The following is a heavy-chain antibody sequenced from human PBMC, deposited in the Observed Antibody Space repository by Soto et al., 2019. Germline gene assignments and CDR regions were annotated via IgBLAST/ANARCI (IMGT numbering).Heavy chain of an antibody. CDR1: GFTFSSYS. Sequence: PGGSLRLSCAASGFTFSSYSMTWVRQAPGKGLEWVSAISGSGGSTYYADSVKGRFTISRDNSKNTLYLQMNSLRAEDTAVYYCAKAFFNYYDSSGFSGYFDYWGQGTLVTVSS. V-gene: IGHV3-23*01. CDR2: ISGSGGST. J-gene: IGHJ4*02. CDR3: AKAFFNYYDSSGFSGYFDY. D-gene: IGHD3-22*01.